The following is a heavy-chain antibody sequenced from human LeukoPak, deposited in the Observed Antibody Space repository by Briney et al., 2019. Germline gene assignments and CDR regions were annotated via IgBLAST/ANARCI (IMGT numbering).Heavy chain of an antibody. CDR1: GGSISSYY. CDR2: IYYSGST. D-gene: IGHD2-21*01. V-gene: IGHV4-59*01. CDR3: ARVPLWFPGSNYYYYYMDV. J-gene: IGHJ6*03. Sequence: PSETLSLTCTVSGGSISSYYWSWIRQPPGKGLEWIGYIYYSGSTNYNPSLKSRVTISVDTSKNQFSLKLSSVTAADTAVYYCARVPLWFPGSNYYYYYMDVWGKGTTVTVSS.